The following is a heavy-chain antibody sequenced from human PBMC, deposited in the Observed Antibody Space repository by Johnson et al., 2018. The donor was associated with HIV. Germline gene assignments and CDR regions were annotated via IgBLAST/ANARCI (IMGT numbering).Heavy chain of an antibody. CDR1: GLTVSSNH. V-gene: IGHV3-53*01. Sequence: VQLVESGGGVIQPGGSLRLSCAASGLTVSSNHMRWVRQAPGKGLEWVSVIYSGGSTYYADSVKGRFTISRDNSKNTLYLQMNRLRAEDTAVYYCAREWLYAFDIWGQGTMVTVYS. CDR2: IYSGGST. D-gene: IGHD5-24*01. CDR3: AREWLYAFDI. J-gene: IGHJ3*02.